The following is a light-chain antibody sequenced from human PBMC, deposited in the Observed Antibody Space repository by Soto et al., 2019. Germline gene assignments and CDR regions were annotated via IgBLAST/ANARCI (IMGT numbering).Light chain of an antibody. CDR1: SSNIGTNY. CDR2: RNN. Sequence: QSAVTQPPSASGTPGQRVTISCSGSSSNIGTNYVYWYQQLPGTAPKLLIYRNNQRPSGVPDRFSGSKSGTSASLAISGLRSEDEADYYCAAWDDSLNGGVFGGGTQLTVL. V-gene: IGLV1-47*01. CDR3: AAWDDSLNGGV. J-gene: IGLJ3*02.